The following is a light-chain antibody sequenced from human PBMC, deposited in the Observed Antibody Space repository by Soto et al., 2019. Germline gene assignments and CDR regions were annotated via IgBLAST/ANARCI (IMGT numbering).Light chain of an antibody. CDR1: SGDVADSIY. CDR2: DVS. Sequence: QSALTQPASVSASPGQSITISCTGTSGDVADSIYVSWYQQHPGKAPKLLIFDVSNRPSGVSNRFSGSKSGNTASLTISGLQAEDEADYYCSSYTSSSTPVVFGGGTKLTVL. J-gene: IGLJ2*01. CDR3: SSYTSSSTPVV. V-gene: IGLV2-14*01.